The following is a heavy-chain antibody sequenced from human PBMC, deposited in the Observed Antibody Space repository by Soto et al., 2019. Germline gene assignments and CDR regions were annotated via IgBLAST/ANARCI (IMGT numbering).Heavy chain of an antibody. CDR1: AFTFSNHA. V-gene: IGHV3-30-3*01. CDR3: ASPWASTTMVHSSFDY. D-gene: IGHD5-18*01. J-gene: IGHJ4*02. CDR2: ISYDGSNK. Sequence: GGSLRLSCAASAFTFSNHAMHWVRQAPGKGLEWVAIISYDGSNKYYADSVKGRFTISRDNSKNTLNLQMNSLRPEDTAVYYCASPWASTTMVHSSFDYWGQGTPVTVSS.